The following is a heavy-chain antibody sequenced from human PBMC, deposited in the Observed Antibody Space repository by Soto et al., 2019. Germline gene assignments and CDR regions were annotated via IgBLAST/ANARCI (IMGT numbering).Heavy chain of an antibody. CDR2: IYYSGST. D-gene: IGHD2-8*01. CDR3: ARVSGVMVYASDY. J-gene: IGHJ4*02. Sequence: LSLTCTVSGGSISSYYWSWIRQPPGKGLEWIGYIYYSGSTNYNPSLKSRVTISVDTSKNQFSLKLSSVTAADTAVYYCARVSGVMVYASDYWGQGTLVTVSS. V-gene: IGHV4-59*01. CDR1: GGSISSYY.